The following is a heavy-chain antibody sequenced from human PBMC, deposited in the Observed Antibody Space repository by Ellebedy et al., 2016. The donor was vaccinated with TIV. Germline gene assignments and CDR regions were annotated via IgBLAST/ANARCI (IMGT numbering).Heavy chain of an antibody. CDR1: GFTFSSYV. D-gene: IGHD4-23*01. CDR2: ISGSGTST. V-gene: IGHV3-23*01. J-gene: IGHJ4*02. Sequence: GESLKISCAASGFTFSSYVMSWVRQAPGKGLEWVSGISGSGTSTYYADSVKGRFTIARDNSKNTLYVQMNSLRAEDTAVYYCAKDNYGGNSRWGQGTLVTVSS. CDR3: AKDNYGGNSR.